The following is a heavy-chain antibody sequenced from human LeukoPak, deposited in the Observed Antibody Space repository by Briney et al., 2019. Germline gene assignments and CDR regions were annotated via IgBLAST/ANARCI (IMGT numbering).Heavy chain of an antibody. J-gene: IGHJ4*02. V-gene: IGHV3-23*01. CDR2: ISGSGGST. D-gene: IGHD3-10*01. Sequence: GGSLRLSCAASGFTFSSYAMSWVRQAPGKGLEWVSAISGSGGSTYYADSVKGRFTISRDNSKNTLYLQMNSLRAADTAVYYCARELRRRGEKLWFGEWVDYFDYWGQGTLVTVSS. CDR3: ARELRRRGEKLWFGEWVDYFDY. CDR1: GFTFSSYA.